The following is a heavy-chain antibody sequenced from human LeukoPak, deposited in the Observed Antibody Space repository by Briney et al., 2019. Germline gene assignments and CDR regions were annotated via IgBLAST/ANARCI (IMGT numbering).Heavy chain of an antibody. J-gene: IGHJ4*02. CDR1: GCTFDGYG. V-gene: IGHV3-20*04. Sequence: PGGSLRLSCAASGCTFDGYGGSWVRQAPGKGLELVSGIRNGDSTAYADSVKGRFTISRDKAKNSLYLQMNSLRAEDTALYYCARGLYTYDDWGQGTLVTVSS. D-gene: IGHD3-16*01. CDR2: IRNGDST. CDR3: ARGLYTYDD.